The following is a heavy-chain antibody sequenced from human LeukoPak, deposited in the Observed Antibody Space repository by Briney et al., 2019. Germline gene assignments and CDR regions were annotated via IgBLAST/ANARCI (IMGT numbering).Heavy chain of an antibody. CDR3: AKDIWYEQIDY. CDR1: GFTFSSYG. D-gene: IGHD6-13*01. V-gene: IGHV3-30*18. CDR2: ISYDGSNK. J-gene: IGHJ4*02. Sequence: PGGSLRLSCAASGFTFSSYGMHWVRQAPGKGLEWVAVISYDGSNKYYADSVKGRFTISRDNSKNTLYLQMNSLRAEDTAVYYCAKDIWYEQIDYWGQGTLVTVSS.